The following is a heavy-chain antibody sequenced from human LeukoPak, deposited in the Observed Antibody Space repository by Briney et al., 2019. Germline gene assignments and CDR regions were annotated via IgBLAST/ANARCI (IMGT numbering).Heavy chain of an antibody. CDR3: ASAPSSTSCYDY. Sequence: GSLRLSCAASGFTFSSYSMNWVRQAPGKGLEWVSSISSSSSYIYYAGSVKGRFTISRDNAKNSLYLQMNSLRAEDTAVYYCASAPSSTSCYDYWGQGTLVTVSS. D-gene: IGHD2-2*01. CDR1: GFTFSSYS. CDR2: ISSSSSYI. V-gene: IGHV3-21*01. J-gene: IGHJ4*02.